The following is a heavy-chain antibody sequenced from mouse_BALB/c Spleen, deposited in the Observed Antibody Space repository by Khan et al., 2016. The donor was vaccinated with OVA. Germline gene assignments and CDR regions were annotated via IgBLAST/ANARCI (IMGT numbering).Heavy chain of an antibody. CDR1: GFSLSNYG. CDR2: IWAGGST. Sequence: QVQLKESGPGLVAPSQTLSITCTVSGFSLSNYGVHWVRQPPGKGLEWLGVIWAGGSTKHNSALMSRLTISNDNSKSQVFIKMNSLQTDDTAMYYWARAFYSGAWFAYWGQGTLVTVSA. D-gene: IGHD1-1*01. J-gene: IGHJ3*01. V-gene: IGHV2-9*02. CDR3: ARAFYSGAWFAY.